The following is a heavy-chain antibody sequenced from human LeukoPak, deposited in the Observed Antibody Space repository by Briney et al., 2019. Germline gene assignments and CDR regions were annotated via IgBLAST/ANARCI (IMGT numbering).Heavy chain of an antibody. CDR2: IIPIFGTA. D-gene: IGHD2-15*01. CDR3: ARDRGLAATTYFDY. J-gene: IGHJ4*02. CDR1: GGTFSSYA. Sequence: GASVKVSCKASGGTFSSYAISWVRQAPGQGLEWMGGIIPIFGTANYAQKFQGRVTITADESTSTAYMELSSLRSEDTAVYYCARDRGLAATTYFDYWGQGTLVTVSS. V-gene: IGHV1-69*13.